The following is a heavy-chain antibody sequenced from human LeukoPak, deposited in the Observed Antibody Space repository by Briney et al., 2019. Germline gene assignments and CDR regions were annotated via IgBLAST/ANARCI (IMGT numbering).Heavy chain of an antibody. CDR2: IKQDGSEK. CDR1: GFAICSDW. D-gene: IGHD4-17*01. Sequence: PGRSLRLSCAVSGFAICSDWMSWVRQAPRKGREWLANIKQDGSEKYYVDSVKGRFTISRDNAKNSLYLQMNSLRAEDTAVYYCARDFYGDYALSAFDIWGQGTMVTVSS. CDR3: ARDFYGDYALSAFDI. J-gene: IGHJ3*02. V-gene: IGHV3-7*01.